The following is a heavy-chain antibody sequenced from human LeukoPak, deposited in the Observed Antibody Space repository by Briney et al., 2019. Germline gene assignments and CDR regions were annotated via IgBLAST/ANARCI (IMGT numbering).Heavy chain of an antibody. V-gene: IGHV3-48*01. CDR3: ARDFSLGVSGTALDY. Sequence: PGGSLRLSCAASGFTFSSYSMNWVRQAPGKGLEWVSYISSSSSTIYYADSVKGRFTISRDNAKNSLYLQMNSLRAEDTAVYYCARDFSLGVSGTALDYWGQGTLVTVSS. J-gene: IGHJ4*02. D-gene: IGHD2-15*01. CDR1: GFTFSSYS. CDR2: ISSSSSTI.